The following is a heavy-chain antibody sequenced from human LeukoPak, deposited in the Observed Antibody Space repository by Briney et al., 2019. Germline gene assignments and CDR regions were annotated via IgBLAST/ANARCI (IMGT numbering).Heavy chain of an antibody. CDR3: TRLGDPRDSYYDSSGYPAFDI. J-gene: IGHJ3*02. Sequence: PGGSLRLSCAASGLRFSTYGMHWVRQASGKGLEWVGRIRSKANSYATAYAASVKGGFTISRDDSKNTAYLQMNSLKTEDTAVYYCTRLGDPRDSYYDSSGYPAFDIWGQGTMVTVSS. CDR1: GLRFSTYG. V-gene: IGHV3-73*01. D-gene: IGHD3-22*01. CDR2: IRSKANSYAT.